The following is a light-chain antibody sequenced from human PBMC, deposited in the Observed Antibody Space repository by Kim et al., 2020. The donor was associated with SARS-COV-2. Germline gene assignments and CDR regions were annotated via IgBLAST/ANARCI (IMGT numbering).Light chain of an antibody. Sequence: LLPGERATLSCRASQSISTYLAWYQHKPGQPPRLLIYDASNRATGIPDRFSGSGSGTDFTLTISSLEPEDSAVYYCQQRSNLPPYSFGQGTKLEI. V-gene: IGKV3-11*01. CDR3: QQRSNLPPYS. J-gene: IGKJ2*03. CDR1: QSISTY. CDR2: DAS.